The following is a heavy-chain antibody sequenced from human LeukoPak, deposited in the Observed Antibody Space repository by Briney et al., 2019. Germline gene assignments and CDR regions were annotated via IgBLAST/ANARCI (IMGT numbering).Heavy chain of an antibody. CDR3: AHRRDGNNWGDAFDI. J-gene: IGHJ3*02. CDR2: FDPEDGET. Sequence: GASVKVSCKVSVYTLTELSMHWVRQAPGKGLEWRGRFDPEDGETIYTQKFQGRVTITADESTSTAYMELSSLRSEDTAVYYCAHRRDGNNWGDAFDIWGQGTMVTVSS. V-gene: IGHV1-24*01. D-gene: IGHD5-24*01. CDR1: VYTLTELS.